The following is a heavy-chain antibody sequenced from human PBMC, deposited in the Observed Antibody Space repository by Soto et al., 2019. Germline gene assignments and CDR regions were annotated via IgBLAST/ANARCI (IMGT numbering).Heavy chain of an antibody. CDR1: GDSISDYY. D-gene: IGHD3-22*01. J-gene: IGHJ6*02. Sequence: QVQLQESGPGLVKPSETLSLTCTVSGDSISDYYWSWIRQPPGKGLEWIGYIYYSGNTNYNPSLKSRVTISVDTSKNQFSLNLTSVTAADTAVYYCARGDYYDSSGYPYGMDVWGQGTTVTVSS. V-gene: IGHV4-59*01. CDR3: ARGDYYDSSGYPYGMDV. CDR2: IYYSGNT.